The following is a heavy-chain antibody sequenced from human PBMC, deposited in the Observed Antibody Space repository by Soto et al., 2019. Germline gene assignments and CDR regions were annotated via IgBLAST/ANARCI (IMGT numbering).Heavy chain of an antibody. D-gene: IGHD6-6*01. J-gene: IGHJ3*02. CDR2: IYWSGDE. Sequence: QGTLKESGPTLVKPTQTLTLTCSFSGFSLSTSGVGVGWIRQSPGKALEWLAHIYWSGDEHYRPSLKSRLSITKDTSKNHVVIIMTNMDPVDTATYYCARGIAARPVFAFDIWGQGTMVTVSS. CDR1: GFSLSTSGVG. CDR3: ARGIAARPVFAFDI. V-gene: IGHV2-5*01.